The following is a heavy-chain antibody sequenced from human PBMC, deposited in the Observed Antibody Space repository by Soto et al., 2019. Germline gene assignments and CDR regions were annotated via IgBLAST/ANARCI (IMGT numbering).Heavy chain of an antibody. J-gene: IGHJ4*02. CDR3: ARDAQRPGYSPVYYFDY. V-gene: IGHV1-46*01. CDR1: GYIFTSYY. CDR2: NNPSGGST. D-gene: IGHD5-18*01. Sequence: QVQLVQSGAEVKKPGASVKVSCKASGYIFTSYYMHWLRQAPGQGLEWMGMNNPSGGSTNYEQKFRGRVNMTRDMSTSTFYMELSSLRSDDMAVYYCARDAQRPGYSPVYYFDYWGQGALVTVSS.